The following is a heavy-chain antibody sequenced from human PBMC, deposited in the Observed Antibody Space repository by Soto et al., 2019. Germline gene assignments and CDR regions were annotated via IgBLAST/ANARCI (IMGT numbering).Heavy chain of an antibody. CDR2: AYHRSKSYN. J-gene: IGHJ6*01. D-gene: IGHD1-7*01. CDR1: GDSVASNNAA. CDR3: ARDQGYWNYEDGYYYYYGMHA. Sequence: SQTLSLTCSIAGDSVASNNAAWNWIRQSPARGLEWLGRAYHRSKSYNDYAVSVKSRITINPDTSKNQFALQLNSLTPEDTAVYYCARDQGYWNYEDGYYYYYGMHAWLQGTTVTVSS. V-gene: IGHV6-1*01.